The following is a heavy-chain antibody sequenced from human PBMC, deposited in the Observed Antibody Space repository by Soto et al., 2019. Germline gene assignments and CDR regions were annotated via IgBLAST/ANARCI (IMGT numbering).Heavy chain of an antibody. Sequence: QVQLVQSGAEVKKPGSSVKVSCKASGGTFSSYAISWVRQAPGQGLEWMGGIIPIFGTANYAQKFQGRVTITADESTSSAYSELSSLRSEDTAVYYCGRKRHSGGDSATGPFDYWGQGTLVTVSS. J-gene: IGHJ4*02. CDR3: GRKRHSGGDSATGPFDY. CDR2: IIPIFGTA. D-gene: IGHD3-16*01. V-gene: IGHV1-69*01. CDR1: GGTFSSYA.